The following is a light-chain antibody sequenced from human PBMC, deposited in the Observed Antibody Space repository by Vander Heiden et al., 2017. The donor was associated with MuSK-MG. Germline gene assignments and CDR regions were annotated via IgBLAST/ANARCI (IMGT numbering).Light chain of an antibody. CDR3: LAGDDSRNVLV. CDR1: RSNIGSNP. V-gene: IGLV1-44*01. Sequence: QSVLTQPPSASSPPGQGFTISCSGSRSNIGSNPVNWYQHRTGTAPKLLIYSNNKRTSGVPDRFSGSKSGTSATMATSGLQAEEEADYYCLAGDDSRNVLVFGGGTKRTVL. J-gene: IGLJ2*01. CDR2: SNN.